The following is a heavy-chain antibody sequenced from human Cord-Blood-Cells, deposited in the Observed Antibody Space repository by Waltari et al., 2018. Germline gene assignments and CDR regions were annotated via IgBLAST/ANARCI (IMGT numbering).Heavy chain of an antibody. Sequence: QVQLVQSGAEVKKPGASVKVSCKASGYTFTSYYMHWVRQAPGQGLEWMGIINPSGGSTSYAQKFQGRVTMNRDTSTSTVYMEVSGLRSEDTAVYYWARWDSTVVSYYYCGMDVWGQGTTVTVSS. D-gene: IGHD2-8*02. V-gene: IGHV1-46*01. CDR1: GYTFTSYY. CDR2: INPSGGST. J-gene: IGHJ6*02. CDR3: ARWDSTVVSYYYCGMDV.